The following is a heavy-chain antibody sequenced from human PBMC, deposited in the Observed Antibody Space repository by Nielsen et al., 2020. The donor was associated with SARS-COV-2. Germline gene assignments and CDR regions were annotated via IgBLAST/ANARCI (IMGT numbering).Heavy chain of an antibody. D-gene: IGHD3/OR15-3a*01. V-gene: IGHV3-7*01. Sequence: GESLKISCAASGFTFSSYAMSWVRQAPGKGLEWVANIKQDGSEKYYVDSVKGRFTISRDNAKNSLYLQMNSLRVEDTAVYYCASGQVYFWGQGTLVTVSS. CDR2: IKQDGSEK. CDR1: GFTFSSYA. CDR3: ASGQVYF. J-gene: IGHJ4*02.